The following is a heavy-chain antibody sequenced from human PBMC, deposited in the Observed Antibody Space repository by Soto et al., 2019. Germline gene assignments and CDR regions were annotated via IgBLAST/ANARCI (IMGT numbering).Heavy chain of an antibody. CDR1: GGSFSGYY. Sequence: PSETLSLTCAVYGGSFSGYYWSWIRQPPGKGLEWIGEINHSGSTNYNPSLKSRVTISVDTSKNQFSLKLSSVTAADTAVYYCARGAATQMWVRGVRGAFDIWGQGTMVTVSS. J-gene: IGHJ3*02. V-gene: IGHV4-34*01. CDR2: INHSGST. D-gene: IGHD3-10*01. CDR3: ARGAATQMWVRGVRGAFDI.